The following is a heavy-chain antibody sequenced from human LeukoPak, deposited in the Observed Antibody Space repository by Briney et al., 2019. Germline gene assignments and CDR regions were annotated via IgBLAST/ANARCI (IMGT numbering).Heavy chain of an antibody. Sequence: GGSLRLSCAASGFTFSSYAMSWVRQAPGKGLEWVSAISGRGGNTYYADSVKGRFTISRDNSKNTLYLQMNSLRAEDTAVYYCAKDRLTYYYDSSGYYFFDYWGQGTLVTVSS. J-gene: IGHJ4*02. D-gene: IGHD3-22*01. CDR2: ISGRGGNT. V-gene: IGHV3-23*01. CDR3: AKDRLTYYYDSSGYYFFDY. CDR1: GFTFSSYA.